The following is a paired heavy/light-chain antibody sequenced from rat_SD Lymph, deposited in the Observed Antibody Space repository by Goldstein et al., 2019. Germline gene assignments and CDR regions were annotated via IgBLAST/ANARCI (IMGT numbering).Heavy chain of an antibody. Sequence: EVQLVETGGGLVQPGKSLKLTCATSGFTFSNAWMHWVRQSPEKQLEWVAQIKAKSNNYATYYAESVKGRFTISRDDSKSSVYLQMNSLKEEDTAIYYCTQSSYWGQGVMVTVSS. V-gene: IGHV6-8*01. CDR3: TQSSY. CDR2: IKAKSNNYAT. CDR1: GFTFSNAW. J-gene: IGHJ2*01.
Light chain of an antibody. CDR2: GAT. J-gene: IGKJ2-3*01. V-gene: IGKV14S18*01. Sequence: DIQMTQSPSSLPASLGDRVTITCRASQDIGNYLRWFQQKPGKSPRLMIYGATNLANGVPSRFSGSRSGSDYSLTINSLESEDMAIYYCLQHNEYPYTFGAGTKLELK. CDR1: QDIGNY. CDR3: LQHNEYPYT.